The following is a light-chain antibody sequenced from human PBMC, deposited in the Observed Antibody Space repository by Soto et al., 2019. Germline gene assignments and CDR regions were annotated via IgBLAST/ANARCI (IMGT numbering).Light chain of an antibody. CDR2: DVS. CDR3: GSYTSSSTLV. V-gene: IGLV2-14*01. Sequence: QSALTQPASVSGSPGQSITISCTGTSSDVGGYNYVSWYQQHPGKAPKLMIYDVSNRPSGVSNRFSGSKSGNTVSLTISGLQAEDEADYYCGSYTSSSTLVFGGGTKLTVL. J-gene: IGLJ2*01. CDR1: SSDVGGYNY.